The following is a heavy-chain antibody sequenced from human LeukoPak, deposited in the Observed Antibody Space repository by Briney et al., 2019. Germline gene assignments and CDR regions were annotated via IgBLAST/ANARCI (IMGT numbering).Heavy chain of an antibody. CDR1: GDSVSNNSAA. CDR3: AKNYGDSNWFDP. Sequence: SQTLSLTCAISGDSVSNNSAAWNWIRQSSSRGLECLGRTYYRSKWFNDFALSVKSRITINPDTSKNQFSLQLNSVTPEDTAVYYCAKNYGDSNWFDPWGQGTLVTVSS. V-gene: IGHV6-1*01. D-gene: IGHD4-17*01. J-gene: IGHJ5*02. CDR2: TYYRSKWFN.